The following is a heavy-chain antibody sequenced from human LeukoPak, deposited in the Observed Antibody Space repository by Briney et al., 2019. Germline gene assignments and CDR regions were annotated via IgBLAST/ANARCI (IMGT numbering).Heavy chain of an antibody. CDR3: ASTDYYDSSGYPFGY. D-gene: IGHD3-22*01. Sequence: PSETLSLTCTVSGGSISSGSYYWSWIRQPAGKGLEWIGRIYTSGSTNYNPSLKSRVTISVDTSKNQFSLKLSSVTAADTAVYYCASTDYYDSSGYPFGYWGQGTLVTVSS. CDR2: IYTSGST. V-gene: IGHV4-61*02. CDR1: GGSISSGSYY. J-gene: IGHJ4*02.